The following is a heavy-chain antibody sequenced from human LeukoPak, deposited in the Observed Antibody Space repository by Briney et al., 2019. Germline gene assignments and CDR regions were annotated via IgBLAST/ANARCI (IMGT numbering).Heavy chain of an antibody. J-gene: IGHJ4*02. D-gene: IGHD6-13*01. CDR1: GFTFSSYG. V-gene: IGHV3-33*01. CDR3: ARLEQQLAFDY. CDR2: IWYDGSNK. Sequence: PGGSLRLSCAASGFTFSSYGMHWVRQAPGKGLEWVAVIWYDGSNKYYADSVKGRFTISRDNSKNTLYLQMSSLRAEDTAVYYCARLEQQLAFDYWGQGTLVTVSS.